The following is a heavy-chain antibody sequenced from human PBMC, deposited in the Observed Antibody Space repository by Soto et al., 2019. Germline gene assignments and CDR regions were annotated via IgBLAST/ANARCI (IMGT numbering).Heavy chain of an antibody. V-gene: IGHV3-33*01. Sequence: PGGSLRLSCAASGFTFSSYGMHWVRQAPGKGLEWVAVIWYDGSNKYYADSVKGRFTISRDNSKNTLYLQMNSLRAEDTAVYYCARDYLTGYCSSTSCPTLSSYGMDVWGQGTTVTVSS. CDR3: ARDYLTGYCSSTSCPTLSSYGMDV. CDR2: IWYDGSNK. J-gene: IGHJ6*02. D-gene: IGHD2-2*01. CDR1: GFTFSSYG.